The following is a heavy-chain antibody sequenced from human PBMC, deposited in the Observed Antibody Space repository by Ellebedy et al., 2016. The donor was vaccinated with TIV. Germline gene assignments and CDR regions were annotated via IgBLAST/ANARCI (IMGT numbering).Heavy chain of an antibody. Sequence: MPGGSLRLSCTVSGGSISSYYWSWIRQPPGKGLEWIGYIQYSGNHDYNPSLKSRATMSLDTSKNQFSLRVRSGTAADTAVYYCAREGIKMFGLILNPGSLDVWGPGTTVTVTS. D-gene: IGHD3/OR15-3a*01. CDR2: IQYSGNH. V-gene: IGHV4-59*12. CDR3: AREGIKMFGLILNPGSLDV. CDR1: GGSISSYY. J-gene: IGHJ6*02.